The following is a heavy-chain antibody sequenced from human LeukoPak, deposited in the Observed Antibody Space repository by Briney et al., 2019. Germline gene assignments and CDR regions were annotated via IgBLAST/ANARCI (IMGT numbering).Heavy chain of an antibody. CDR3: ARSRYCSSTSCYVGMDY. D-gene: IGHD2-2*01. CDR2: INPNSGGT. J-gene: IGHJ4*02. Sequence: ASVKVSCKASGYTFTGYYMHWVRQAPGQGLEWMGWINPNSGGTTYAQKFQGRVTMTRDTSISTAYMELSRLRSDDTAVYYCARSRYCSSTSCYVGMDYWGQGTLVTVSS. V-gene: IGHV1-2*02. CDR1: GYTFTGYY.